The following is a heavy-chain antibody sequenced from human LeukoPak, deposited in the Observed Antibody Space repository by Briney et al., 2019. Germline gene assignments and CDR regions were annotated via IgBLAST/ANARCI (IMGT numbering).Heavy chain of an antibody. CDR2: IWNDGSNK. J-gene: IGHJ4*02. D-gene: IGHD3-10*01. Sequence: GSLRLSCAASGFTFSVYGMHWVRQAPGKGLEWVAVIWNDGSNKYYADSVEGRFTISRDNSKNTLYLQMNSLRAEDTAVYSCARASGPFDYWGQGTLVTVSS. CDR1: GFTFSVYG. CDR3: ARASGPFDY. V-gene: IGHV3-33*01.